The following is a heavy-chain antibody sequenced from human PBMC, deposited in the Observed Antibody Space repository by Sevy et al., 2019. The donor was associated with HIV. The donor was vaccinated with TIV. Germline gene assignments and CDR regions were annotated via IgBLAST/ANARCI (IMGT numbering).Heavy chain of an antibody. Sequence: ASVKVSCKASGYTFTSYYMHWVRQAPGQGLEWMGIINPSGGSTSYAQKFQGRVTMTRERSTGKVYMGLSSLRSEDTAVYYCAREGVVVTATTYYYYYGMDVWGQGTTVTVSS. V-gene: IGHV1-46*01. CDR1: GYTFTSYY. CDR3: AREGVVVTATTYYYYYGMDV. J-gene: IGHJ6*02. D-gene: IGHD2-21*02. CDR2: INPSGGST.